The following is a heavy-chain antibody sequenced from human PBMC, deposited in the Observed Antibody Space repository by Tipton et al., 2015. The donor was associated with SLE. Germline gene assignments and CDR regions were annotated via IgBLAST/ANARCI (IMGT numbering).Heavy chain of an antibody. Sequence: QLVQSGAEVKKPGESLKISCKGSGYSFTTYWIGWVRQMPGKGLEWMGIIYPGDSDTKYSPSFQGQVTISADKSISTAYLQWSSLKASDTAMYYCARHDAHYFDSSGPDYWGQGTLVTVSA. V-gene: IGHV5-51*01. CDR1: GYSFTTYW. D-gene: IGHD3-22*01. CDR2: IYPGDSDT. CDR3: ARHDAHYFDSSGPDY. J-gene: IGHJ4*02.